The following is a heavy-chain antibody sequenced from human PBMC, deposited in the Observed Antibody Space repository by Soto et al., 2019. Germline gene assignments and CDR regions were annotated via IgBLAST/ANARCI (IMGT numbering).Heavy chain of an antibody. CDR1: GFTFSSYG. CDR3: AKDQGAVLSDWLPDDI. CDR2: ISYDGSNK. V-gene: IGHV3-30*18. Sequence: GGSLRLSCAASGFTFSSYGMHWVRQAPGKGLEWVAVISYDGSNKYYADSVKGRFTISRDNSKNTLYLQMNSLRAEDTAVYYCAKDQGAVLSDWLPDDIWGQGTMVTVSS. J-gene: IGHJ3*02. D-gene: IGHD3-9*01.